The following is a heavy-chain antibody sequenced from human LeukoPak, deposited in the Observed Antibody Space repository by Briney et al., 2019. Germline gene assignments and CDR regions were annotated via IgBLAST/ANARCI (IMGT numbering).Heavy chain of an antibody. CDR2: ISSTSNHT. Sequence: GGSLRLSCAASGFTFSSYSMNWVRQAPGKGLEWVSSISSTSNHTYYADSVKGRFTISGDNAKNSLYLQMNSLRAEDTAVYYCARARPGNPSYWGQGTLVTVSS. D-gene: IGHD1-14*01. V-gene: IGHV3-21*01. CDR3: ARARPGNPSY. J-gene: IGHJ4*02. CDR1: GFTFSSYS.